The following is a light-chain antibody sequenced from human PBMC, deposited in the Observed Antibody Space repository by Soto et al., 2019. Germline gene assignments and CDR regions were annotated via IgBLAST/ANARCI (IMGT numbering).Light chain of an antibody. Sequence: QSALTQPASVSGSPGQSITISCTGTSSDVGTYNYVSWYQHRPGKAPKLMIYDVSYRPSGVSNRFSGSKSANTASLIISGLQAEDEADYYCSSYTTSNTQVFGGGTKVTVL. J-gene: IGLJ3*02. V-gene: IGLV2-14*01. CDR1: SSDVGTYNY. CDR2: DVS. CDR3: SSYTTSNTQV.